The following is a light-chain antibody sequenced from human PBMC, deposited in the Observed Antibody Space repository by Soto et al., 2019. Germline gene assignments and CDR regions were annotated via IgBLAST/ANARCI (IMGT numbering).Light chain of an antibody. V-gene: IGKV3-20*01. CDR1: QSVSSSY. Sequence: EIVLTQSPGTLSLSPGERATLSCRASQSVSSSYLAWYQQKPGQAPRLLIYGASSRATGIPDRFSGSGSGTDFTLTISRLEPEDFAVHYCQQYGSSAPWMFGQGTKVEIK. CDR3: QQYGSSAPWM. J-gene: IGKJ1*01. CDR2: GAS.